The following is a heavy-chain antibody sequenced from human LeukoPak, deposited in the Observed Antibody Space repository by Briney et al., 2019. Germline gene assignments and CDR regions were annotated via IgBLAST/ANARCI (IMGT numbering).Heavy chain of an antibody. CDR1: GFTFTNYD. J-gene: IGHJ4*02. Sequence: GASVKVSCKASGFTFTNYDINWVRQATGQGLEWIGWMNPRNGNTGYAQKFQGRVTITADESTSTAYMELSSLRSEDTAVYYCAGTYYYDSSGYYWGQGTLVTVSS. V-gene: IGHV1-8*01. D-gene: IGHD3-22*01. CDR2: MNPRNGNT. CDR3: AGTYYYDSSGYY.